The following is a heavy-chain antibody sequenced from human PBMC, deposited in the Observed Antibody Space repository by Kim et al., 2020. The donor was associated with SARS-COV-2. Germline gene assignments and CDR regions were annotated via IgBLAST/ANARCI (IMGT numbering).Heavy chain of an antibody. CDR2: IIPIFGTA. CDR3: ARVAGITIFGVVISRDNWFDP. D-gene: IGHD3-3*01. V-gene: IGHV1-69*13. Sequence: SVKVSCKASGGTFSSYAISWVRQAPGQGLEWMGGIIPIFGTANYAQKFQGRVTITADESTSTAYMELSSLRSEDTAVYYCARVAGITIFGVVISRDNWFDPWGQGTLVTVSS. CDR1: GGTFSSYA. J-gene: IGHJ5*02.